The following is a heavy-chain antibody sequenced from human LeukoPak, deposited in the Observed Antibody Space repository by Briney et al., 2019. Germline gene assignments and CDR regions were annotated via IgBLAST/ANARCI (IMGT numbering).Heavy chain of an antibody. D-gene: IGHD6-25*01. Sequence: GGSLRLSCAASGFTFSSYAMNWVRQAPGKGLEWVSTLSGSGGGPYYADSVKGRFTISRDNSKNTLSLQMNSLRAEDTAVYYCAKSAASTQYYYGMDVWGQGTTVTVSS. CDR1: GFTFSSYA. CDR2: LSGSGGGP. V-gene: IGHV3-23*01. J-gene: IGHJ6*02. CDR3: AKSAASTQYYYGMDV.